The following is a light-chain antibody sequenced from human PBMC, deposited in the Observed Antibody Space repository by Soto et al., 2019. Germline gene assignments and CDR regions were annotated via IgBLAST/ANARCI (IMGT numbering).Light chain of an antibody. V-gene: IGLV1-40*01. Sequence: QSVLTQPPSVSVAPGQRVTISCPGSSSNIGACYDVHWYQQLPGTAPKLLIYGNSNRPSGVPDRFSGSKSGTSASLAIAGLQAEDEADYYCQSYDSSLSGVFGTGTNVTVL. CDR2: GNS. J-gene: IGLJ1*01. CDR3: QSYDSSLSGV. CDR1: SSNIGACYD.